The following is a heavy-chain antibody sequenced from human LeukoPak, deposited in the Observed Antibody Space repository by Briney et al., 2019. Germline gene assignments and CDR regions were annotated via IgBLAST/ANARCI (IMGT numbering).Heavy chain of an antibody. V-gene: IGHV5-51*01. Sequence: GESLKISCKGSGYKFTSYWIAWVRQMPGKGLEWMGVIYPDNSDTRYSPSFQGQVTISADKSISTAYLQWSSLKASDTAIYYCARHETGPYFDYWGQGTLVTVSS. D-gene: IGHD1-1*01. CDR2: IYPDNSDT. J-gene: IGHJ4*02. CDR1: GYKFTSYW. CDR3: ARHETGPYFDY.